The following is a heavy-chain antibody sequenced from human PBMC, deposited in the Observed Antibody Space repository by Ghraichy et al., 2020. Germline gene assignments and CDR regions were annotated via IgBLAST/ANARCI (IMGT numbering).Heavy chain of an antibody. CDR2: ISSSSSTI. D-gene: IGHD3-22*01. CDR3: ARVRDYYDSSGYQNYYYYGMDV. Sequence: GGSLRLSCAASGFTFSSYSMNWVRQAPGKGLEWVSYISSSSSTIYYADSVKGRFTISRDNAKNSLYLQMNSLRDEDTAVYYCARVRDYYDSSGYQNYYYYGMDVWGQGTTVTVSS. V-gene: IGHV3-48*02. CDR1: GFTFSSYS. J-gene: IGHJ6*02.